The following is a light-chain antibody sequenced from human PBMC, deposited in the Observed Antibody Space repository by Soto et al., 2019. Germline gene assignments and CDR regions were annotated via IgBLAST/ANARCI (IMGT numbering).Light chain of an antibody. Sequence: EIVMTQSPATLSVSPGERATLSCRASQSVSSNLAWYQQKPGQAPRLLIYGASTRATGIPARFSGSGSGTEITLTISSLQSEEFAVYYCQQYNNWPPEYTFGQGTKLEIK. V-gene: IGKV3-15*01. CDR3: QQYNNWPPEYT. CDR1: QSVSSN. CDR2: GAS. J-gene: IGKJ2*01.